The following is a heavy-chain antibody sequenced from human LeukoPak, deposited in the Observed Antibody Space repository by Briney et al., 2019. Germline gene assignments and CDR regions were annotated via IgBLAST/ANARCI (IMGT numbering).Heavy chain of an antibody. CDR1: GGSISGYF. Sequence: PSETLSLTCTVSGGSISGYFWAWIRRPAGKGLEWIGRIYSSGSTNYNLSLKSRVTMSVDTSKNQFSLRLSSVTAADTAVYYCARVDSSGYYIYAVDIWGQGTMVTVSS. CDR2: IYSSGST. CDR3: ARVDSSGYYIYAVDI. D-gene: IGHD3-22*01. J-gene: IGHJ3*02. V-gene: IGHV4-4*07.